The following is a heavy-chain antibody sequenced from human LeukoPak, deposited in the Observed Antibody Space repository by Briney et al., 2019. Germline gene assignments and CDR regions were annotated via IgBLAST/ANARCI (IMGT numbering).Heavy chain of an antibody. CDR2: IIPIFGTA. CDR3: ARARDSGSYGDYYYYGMDV. V-gene: IGHV1-69*13. J-gene: IGHJ6*02. CDR1: GGTFSSYA. Sequence: ASVKVSCKASGGTFSSYAISWVRQAPGQGLEWMGGIIPIFGTANYAQKFQGRVTITADESTSTAYMELSSLRSEDTAVYYCARARDSGSYGDYYYYGMDVWGQGTTVTVSS. D-gene: IGHD1-26*01.